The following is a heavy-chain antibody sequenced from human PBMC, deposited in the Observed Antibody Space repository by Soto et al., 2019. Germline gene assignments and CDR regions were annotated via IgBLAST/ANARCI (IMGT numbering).Heavy chain of an antibody. D-gene: IGHD3-22*01. J-gene: IGHJ4*02. CDR3: ARAGDYDSRGYYSGLGY. CDR2: IIPILGIA. CDR1: GGTFSSYT. Sequence: QVQLVQSGAEVKKPGSSVKVSCKASGGTFSSYTISWVRQAPGQGLEWMGRIIPILGIANYAQKFQGRVTITADKSTSTAYMELSSLRSEDTAVYYCARAGDYDSRGYYSGLGYWGQGTLVTVSS. V-gene: IGHV1-69*02.